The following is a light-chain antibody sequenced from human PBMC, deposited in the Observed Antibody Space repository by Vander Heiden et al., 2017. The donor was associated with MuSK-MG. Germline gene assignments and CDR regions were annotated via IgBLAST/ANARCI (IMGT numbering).Light chain of an antibody. CDR1: QGISNY. J-gene: IGKJ4*01. CDR2: AAS. CDR3: QQDNNYPLT. V-gene: IGKV1-16*01. Sequence: VHRTHSPSSLYASVGDRITISCRASQGISNYLAWFQRKPGKAPKSLIYAASSLESGVPSRFSGSGYGTDFTLAITNLQPEDFATYYCQQDNNYPLTFGGGTTVAIK.